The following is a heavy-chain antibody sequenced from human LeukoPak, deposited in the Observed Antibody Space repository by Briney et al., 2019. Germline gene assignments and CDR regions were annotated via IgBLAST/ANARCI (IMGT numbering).Heavy chain of an antibody. D-gene: IGHD3-22*01. CDR2: ISSSGSTI. J-gene: IGHJ4*02. CDR3: ARIDSSGYPNYSFDY. CDR1: GFTFSDYY. V-gene: IGHV3-11*04. Sequence: GGSLRLSCAASGFTFSDYYMSWIRQAPGKGLEWVSYISSSGSTIYHADSVKGRFTISRDNAKNSLYLQMNSLRAEDTAVYYCARIDSSGYPNYSFDYWGQGTLVTVSS.